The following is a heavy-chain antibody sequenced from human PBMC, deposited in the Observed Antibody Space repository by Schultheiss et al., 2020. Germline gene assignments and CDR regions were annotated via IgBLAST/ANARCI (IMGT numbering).Heavy chain of an antibody. CDR1: GYTFTSYA. J-gene: IGHJ6*02. CDR3: ARSSQDYYYYGMDV. Sequence: ASVKVSCKASGYTFTSYAMHCVRQAPGQGLEWMGWGNPNSGGTNYAQKFQGRVTMTRNTSISTAYMELSSLRSEDTAVYYCARSSQDYYYYGMDVWCQGSTVTVSS. V-gene: IGHV1-8*02. D-gene: IGHD6-13*01. CDR2: GNPNSGGT.